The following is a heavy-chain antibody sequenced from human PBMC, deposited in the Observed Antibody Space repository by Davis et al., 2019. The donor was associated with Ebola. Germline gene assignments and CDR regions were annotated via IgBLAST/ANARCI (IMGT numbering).Heavy chain of an antibody. CDR2: FDPEDGET. J-gene: IGHJ4*02. D-gene: IGHD4-17*01. Sequence: ASVKVSCKASGYTLTELSMHWVRQAPGKGLEWMGGFDPEDGETIYAQKFQGRVTMTEDTSTDTAYMEMSSLRSEETAVYYCATAAYGDPRALSVWGRGTLVTVSS. CDR3: ATAAYGDPRALSV. V-gene: IGHV1-24*01. CDR1: GYTLTELS.